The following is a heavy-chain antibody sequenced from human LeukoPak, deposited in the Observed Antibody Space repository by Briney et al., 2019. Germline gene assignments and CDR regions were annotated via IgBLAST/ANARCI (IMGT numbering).Heavy chain of an antibody. CDR2: INPSGGST. V-gene: IGHV1-46*01. CDR3: ARDQSVAPGLEYFQH. J-gene: IGHJ1*01. CDR1: GYTFTSYS. Sequence: ASVKVSCKASGYTFTSYSMHWVRQAPGQGLEWMGIINPSGGSTNYAQKFQGRVTVTRDTSTSTVYMELSSLRSEDTAVYYCARDQSVAPGLEYFQHWGQGTLVTVPS.